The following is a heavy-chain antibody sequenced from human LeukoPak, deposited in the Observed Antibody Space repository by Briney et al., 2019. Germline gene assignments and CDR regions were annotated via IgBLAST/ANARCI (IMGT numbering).Heavy chain of an antibody. D-gene: IGHD1-1*01. Sequence: PGGSLRLSCAASGFTFSNHGMHWVRQAPGKGLEWVALIWYDGSNKEYAESVKGRFTTSRDNSKNTLYLQMNSLRDEDTAVYYCARDQGTSTTAPKRKGRFDPWGQGTLVTVSS. J-gene: IGHJ5*02. CDR2: IWYDGSNK. CDR3: ARDQGTSTTAPKRKGRFDP. V-gene: IGHV3-33*01. CDR1: GFTFSNHG.